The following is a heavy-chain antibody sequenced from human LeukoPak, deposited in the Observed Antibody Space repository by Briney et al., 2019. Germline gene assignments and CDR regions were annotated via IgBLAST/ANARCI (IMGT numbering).Heavy chain of an antibody. V-gene: IGHV3-30-3*01. CDR1: GFTFSSYA. CDR2: ISYDGSNK. Sequence: GGSLRLSCAASGFTFSSYAMHWVRQAPGKGLEWVAVISYDGSNKYYADSVKGRFTISRDNSKNTLYLQMNSLRAEDTAVYYCAREGDIVLMVYATGNAFDIWGQGTMVTVSS. D-gene: IGHD2-8*01. CDR3: AREGDIVLMVYATGNAFDI. J-gene: IGHJ3*02.